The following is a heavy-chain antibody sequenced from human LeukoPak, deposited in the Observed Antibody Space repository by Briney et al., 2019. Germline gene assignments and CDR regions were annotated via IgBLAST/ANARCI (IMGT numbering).Heavy chain of an antibody. CDR3: ATLGASGYDYSPRYYFDY. Sequence: ASVKVSCKVSGYTLTELSMHWVRQAPGKGLEWMGGFDPEDGDTIYAQKFQGRVTMTEDTSTDTAYMELSSLRSEDTAVYYCATLGASGYDYSPRYYFDYWGQGTLVTVSS. D-gene: IGHD5-12*01. CDR2: FDPEDGDT. V-gene: IGHV1-24*01. CDR1: GYTLTELS. J-gene: IGHJ4*02.